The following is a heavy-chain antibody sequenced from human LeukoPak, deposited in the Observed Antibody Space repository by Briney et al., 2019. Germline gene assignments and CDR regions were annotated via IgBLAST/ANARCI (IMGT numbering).Heavy chain of an antibody. D-gene: IGHD2-2*01. V-gene: IGHV1-2*06. J-gene: IGHJ6*03. CDR1: GYTFTGYY. CDR2: INPNSGGT. CDR3: ARATEYQLHYYYYYMDV. Sequence: ASVKVSCKASGYTFTGYYMHWVRQAPGQGLEWMGRINPNSGGTNYAQKFQGRVTMTRDTSISTAYMELSRLRSDDTAVYCCARATEYQLHYYYYYMDVWGKGTTVTVSS.